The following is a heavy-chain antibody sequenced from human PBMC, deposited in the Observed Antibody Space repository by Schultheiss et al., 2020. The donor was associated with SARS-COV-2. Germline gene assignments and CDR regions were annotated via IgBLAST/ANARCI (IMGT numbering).Heavy chain of an antibody. V-gene: IGHV4-59*01. J-gene: IGHJ4*02. CDR3: ARSPTRYSYGFNYFDY. CDR1: GGSISGYY. CDR2: IHYRGDT. Sequence: SETLSLTCTVSGGSISGYYWSWIRQSPGKGLEYIGNIHYRGDTNYNPSLKSRVTISVDTSKNQFSLKLSSVTAADTAVYVCARSPTRYSYGFNYFDYWGQGTLVTVSS. D-gene: IGHD5-18*01.